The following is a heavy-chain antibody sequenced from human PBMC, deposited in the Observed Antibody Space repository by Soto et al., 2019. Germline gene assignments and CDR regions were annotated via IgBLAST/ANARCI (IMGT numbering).Heavy chain of an antibody. CDR3: ARGKSYYGSNYFDY. J-gene: IGHJ4*02. V-gene: IGHV1-69*02. Sequence: QVQLVQSGAEVKKPGSSVKVSCKASGGTFSSYTISWVRQAPGQGREWMGRIIPILGIANYAQKFQGRVTITADKSTSTAYMELSSLRSEDTAVYYCARGKSYYGSNYFDYWGQGTLVTVSS. D-gene: IGHD3-10*01. CDR2: IIPILGIA. CDR1: GGTFSSYT.